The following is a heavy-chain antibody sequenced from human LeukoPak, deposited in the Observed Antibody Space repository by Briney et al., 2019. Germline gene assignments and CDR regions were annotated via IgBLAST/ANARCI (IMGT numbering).Heavy chain of an antibody. CDR1: GYSISSGYY. J-gene: IGHJ5*02. CDR2: IYHSGST. Sequence: SETLSLTCAVSGYSISSGYYWGWIRQPPGEGLEWVGSIYHSGSTYYNPSLKSRVTISVDTSKNQFSLKLSSVTAADTAMYYCARGDFWSGYYPPSWFDPWGQGTLVTVSS. D-gene: IGHD3-3*01. V-gene: IGHV4-38-2*01. CDR3: ARGDFWSGYYPPSWFDP.